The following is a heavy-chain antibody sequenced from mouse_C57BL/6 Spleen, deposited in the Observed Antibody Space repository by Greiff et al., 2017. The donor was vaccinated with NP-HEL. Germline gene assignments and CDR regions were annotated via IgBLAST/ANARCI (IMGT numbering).Heavy chain of an antibody. D-gene: IGHD3-2*02. V-gene: IGHV1-72*01. Sequence: QVQLQQPGAELVKPGASVKLSCKASGYTFTSYWMHWVKQRPGRGLEWIGRIDPNSGGTKYNEKFKSKATLTVDKSSSTAYMQLSSLTSEDSAVYYCARYSSGPYYYAMDYWGQGTSVTVSS. J-gene: IGHJ4*01. CDR1: GYTFTSYW. CDR3: ARYSSGPYYYAMDY. CDR2: IDPNSGGT.